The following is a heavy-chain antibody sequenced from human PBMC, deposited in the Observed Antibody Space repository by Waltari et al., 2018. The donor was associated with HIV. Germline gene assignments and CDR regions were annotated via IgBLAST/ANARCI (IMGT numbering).Heavy chain of an antibody. J-gene: IGHJ3*01. CDR3: AKDGAPGRDAVFDI. CDR2: IRYDGSQE. Sequence: QVHVVESGGGVVQPGGSLRLSCTASGLNLKLYDIHWVRQAPGRGLGWVAGIRYDGSQEYYGDSVKGRFIISRDNSKNTIFLEMTTLRQEDTAKYRCAKDGAPGRDAVFDIWGQGTMVTVS. CDR1: GLNLKLYD. D-gene: IGHD1-26*01. V-gene: IGHV3-30*02.